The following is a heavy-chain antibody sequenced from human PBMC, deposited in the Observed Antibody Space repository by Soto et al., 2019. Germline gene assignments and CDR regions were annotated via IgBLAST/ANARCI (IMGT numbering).Heavy chain of an antibody. Sequence: EVQLVESGGGLVKPGGSLRLSCAASGFTFSSYSMNWVRQAPGKGLEWVSSISSGSSYIYYADSVKGRFTISRENAKNSRYLQMNSLRAEDTAVYYCARSSGGSGKLWNYYGMDVWGQGTTVTVSS. CDR1: GFTFSSYS. V-gene: IGHV3-21*06. J-gene: IGHJ6*02. CDR3: ARSSGGSGKLWNYYGMDV. D-gene: IGHD3-10*01. CDR2: ISSGSSYI.